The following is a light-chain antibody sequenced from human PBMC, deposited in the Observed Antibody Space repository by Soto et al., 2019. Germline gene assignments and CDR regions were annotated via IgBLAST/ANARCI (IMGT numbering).Light chain of an antibody. V-gene: IGKV3-15*01. CDR3: QQYKDWPRT. Sequence: EIVMTQSPATLSVSPGERATLSCRASQSVTDNLAWYQQKPGQAPRLLIYGASTRYTGVPARFSGGGSETELTLTISSLQSEDLAVYYCQQYKDWPRTFGQGTKVEIK. CDR2: GAS. J-gene: IGKJ1*01. CDR1: QSVTDN.